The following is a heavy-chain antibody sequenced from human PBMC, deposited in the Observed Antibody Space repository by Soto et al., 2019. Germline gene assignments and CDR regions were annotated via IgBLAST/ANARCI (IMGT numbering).Heavy chain of an antibody. CDR2: ISSSSSYI. V-gene: IGHV3-21*01. J-gene: IGHJ5*02. CDR1: GFTFSSYS. CDR3: ARQSDVGWFDP. Sequence: GGSLRLSCAASGFTFSSYSMNWVRQAPGKGLEWVSSISSSSSYIYYADSVKGRFTISRDNAKNSLYLQMNSLRAEDTAVYYCARQSDVGWFDPWGQGTLVTVSS.